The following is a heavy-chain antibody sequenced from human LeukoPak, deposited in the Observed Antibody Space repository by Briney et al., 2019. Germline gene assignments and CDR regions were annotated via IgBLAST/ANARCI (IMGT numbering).Heavy chain of an antibody. D-gene: IGHD6-19*01. J-gene: IGHJ4*02. CDR3: ARDRSTYSSGWWGIDY. Sequence: GGSLRLSCAASGFTVSSNYMSWVRQAPGKGLEWVSVIYSGGSTYYADSVKGRFTISRDNSKNTLYLQMNSLRAEDTAVCYCARDRSTYSSGWWGIDYWGQGTLVTVSS. CDR2: IYSGGST. CDR1: GFTVSSNY. V-gene: IGHV3-53*01.